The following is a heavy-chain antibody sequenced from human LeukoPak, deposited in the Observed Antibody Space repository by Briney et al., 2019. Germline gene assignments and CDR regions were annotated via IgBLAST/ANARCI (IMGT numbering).Heavy chain of an antibody. CDR2: IYYSGST. J-gene: IGHJ4*02. CDR1: GGXISSYY. CDR3: ARETGGVTGIDY. V-gene: IGHV4-59*01. Sequence: SETLSLTCTVSGGXISSYYWSWIRQPPGKGLEWIGYIYYSGSTNYNPSLKSRVTISVDTSKNQFSLKLSSVTAADTAVYYCARETGGVTGIDYWGQGTLVTVSS. D-gene: IGHD1-20*01.